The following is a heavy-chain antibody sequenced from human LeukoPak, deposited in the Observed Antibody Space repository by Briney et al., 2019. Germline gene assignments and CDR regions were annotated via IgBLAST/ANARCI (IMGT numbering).Heavy chain of an antibody. V-gene: IGHV3-9*01. J-gene: IGHJ4*02. CDR2: ISWNSGSI. CDR1: GFTFDDYA. CDR3: AKGIDYSYVTIPFDY. Sequence: GGSLRLSCAASGFTFDDYAMHWVRQAPGKGLEWVSGISWNSGSIGYADSVTGRFTISRDNAKNCLYLQMNSLRAEDTALYYCAKGIDYSYVTIPFDYWGQGTLSPSPQ. D-gene: IGHD5-18*01.